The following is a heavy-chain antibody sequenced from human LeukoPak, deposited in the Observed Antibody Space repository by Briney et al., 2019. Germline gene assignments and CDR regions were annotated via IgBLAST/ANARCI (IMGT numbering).Heavy chain of an antibody. CDR3: ASEADDYGDYRSFGY. CDR1: GFTLRDYY. V-gene: IGHV3-66*01. CDR2: IYSGGST. Sequence: PGGSLRLSCAASGFTLRDYYMTWGRQAPGKGLEWVSVIYSGGSTYYADSVKGRFTISRDNSKNTLYLQMNSLRADDTAVYYCASEADDYGDYRSFGYWGQGTLVTVSS. J-gene: IGHJ4*02. D-gene: IGHD4-17*01.